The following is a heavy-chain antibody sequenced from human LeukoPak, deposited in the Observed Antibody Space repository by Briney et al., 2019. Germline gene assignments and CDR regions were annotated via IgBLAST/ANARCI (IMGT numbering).Heavy chain of an antibody. V-gene: IGHV3-21*01. CDR2: ISSSSSYI. CDR1: GFTFSSYS. D-gene: IGHD3-3*01. Sequence: GGSLRLSCAASGFTFSSYSVNWVRQAPGKGLEWVSSISSSSSYIYYADSVKGRFTISRDNAKNSLYLQMNSLRAEDTAVYYCAGRGDDFWSGNYWGQGTLVTVSS. J-gene: IGHJ4*02. CDR3: AGRGDDFWSGNY.